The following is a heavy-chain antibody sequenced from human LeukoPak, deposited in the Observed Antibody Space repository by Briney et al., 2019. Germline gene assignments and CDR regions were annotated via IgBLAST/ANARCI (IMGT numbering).Heavy chain of an antibody. CDR2: IYSGGST. CDR3: ARASIAAGGRNSLFDY. CDR1: GFTVSSNY. J-gene: IGHJ4*02. V-gene: IGHV3-53*01. D-gene: IGHD6-13*01. Sequence: PGGSLRLSCAASGFTVSSNYMSWVRQAPGKGLEWVSVIYSGGSTYYADSVKGRFTISRDNSENTLYLQMNSLRAEDTAVYYCARASIAAGGRNSLFDYWGQGTLVTVSS.